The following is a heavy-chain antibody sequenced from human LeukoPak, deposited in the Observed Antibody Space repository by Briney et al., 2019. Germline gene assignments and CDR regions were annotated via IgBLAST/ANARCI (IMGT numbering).Heavy chain of an antibody. V-gene: IGHV1-2*02. J-gene: IGHJ4*02. CDR3: ARVIRDCSSTSCYPYLFDY. D-gene: IGHD2-2*01. CDR2: INPNSGGT. CDR1: GYTFTGYY. Sequence: ASVKVSCKASGYTFTGYYMHWVRQAPGQGLEWMGWINPNSGGTNYAQKLQGRVTMTRGTSISTAYMELSRLRSDDTAVYYCARVIRDCSSTSCYPYLFDYWGQGTLVTVSS.